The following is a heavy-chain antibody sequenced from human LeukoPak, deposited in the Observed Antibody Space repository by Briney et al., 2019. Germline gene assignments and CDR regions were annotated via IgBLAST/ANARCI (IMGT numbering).Heavy chain of an antibody. CDR3: ARDIGATNWFDP. Sequence: GGSLRLSCAASGFTFSNYWMHWVRQVPGKGLVWVSRSDGGGSSTSYADSVKGRFSISRDNAKNTLYLQMNSLRAEDTAVYYCARDIGATNWFDPWGQGTLVTVSS. CDR2: SDGGGSST. D-gene: IGHD1-26*01. V-gene: IGHV3-74*01. CDR1: GFTFSNYW. J-gene: IGHJ5*02.